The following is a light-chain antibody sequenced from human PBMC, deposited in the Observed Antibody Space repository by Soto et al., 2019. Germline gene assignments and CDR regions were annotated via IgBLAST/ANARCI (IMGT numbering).Light chain of an antibody. V-gene: IGKV1-27*01. CDR2: AAY. CDR3: QKDNSAPRT. J-gene: IGKJ1*01. CDR1: QGISPY. Sequence: DIQMTQSPSSLSASVGDRVTITCRASQGISPYLAWYQQKPGKVPKLLIYAAYTLQSGVPSRFSGSGSGADVTRTISSRQPEEVATYYCQKDNSAPRTFGQGTKVEIK.